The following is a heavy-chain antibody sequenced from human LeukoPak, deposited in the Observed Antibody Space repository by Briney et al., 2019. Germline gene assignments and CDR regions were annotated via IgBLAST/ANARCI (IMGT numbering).Heavy chain of an antibody. V-gene: IGHV3-23*01. D-gene: IGHD5-12*01. Sequence: GGSLRLSCAASGFTFNSYAMSWVRQAPGRGLEWVSAIDGSGGSTYYADSVKGRFTISRDNSKNTLYLQMHSLRAEDTAIYYCAKDRRLPWDYFDSWGQGTQVTVSS. CDR1: GFTFNSYA. J-gene: IGHJ4*02. CDR2: IDGSGGST. CDR3: AKDRRLPWDYFDS.